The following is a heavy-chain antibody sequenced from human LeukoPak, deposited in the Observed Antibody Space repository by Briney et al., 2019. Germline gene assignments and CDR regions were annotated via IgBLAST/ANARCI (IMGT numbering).Heavy chain of an antibody. D-gene: IGHD6-19*01. V-gene: IGHV4-59*01. J-gene: IGHJ4*02. CDR3: ARVVTLAGSRYLDY. CDR1: GGSISTYY. CDR2: IYYSGST. Sequence: PSETLSLTCTVSGGSISTYYWTWIRQPPGKRLEWIGYIYYSGSTNYNPSLKSRVTISVDTSKNQFSLKLNSVTAADTAVYYCARVVTLAGSRYLDYWGGGTLATVSS.